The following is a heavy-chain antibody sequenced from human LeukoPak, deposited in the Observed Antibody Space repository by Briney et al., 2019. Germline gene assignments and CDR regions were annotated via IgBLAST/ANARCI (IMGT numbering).Heavy chain of an antibody. Sequence: GGSLRLSCAASGFTFSSYTMNWVRQAPGKGLEWVSSISSTSSDIFYADSVKGRFTISRDNAKNSLHLQMNSLRAEDTAVYYCARDPGVGDSWGQGTLVTVSS. V-gene: IGHV3-21*01. CDR1: GFTFSSYT. CDR2: ISSTSSDI. D-gene: IGHD3-10*01. CDR3: ARDPGVGDS. J-gene: IGHJ5*01.